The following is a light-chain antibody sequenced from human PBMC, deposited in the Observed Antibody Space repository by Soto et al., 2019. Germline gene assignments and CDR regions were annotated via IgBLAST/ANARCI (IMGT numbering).Light chain of an antibody. J-gene: IGKJ4*01. CDR3: QQRINWPLT. CDR2: AAS. Sequence: EILMTQSPSTLPVSPGERATLSCRASQSVSSNLAWYQQTPGQAPRLLIYAASTRATGIPARCSGSGSGTDFALTISSLEPEDFDVYYCQQRINWPLTFGGGTKVDIK. CDR1: QSVSSN. V-gene: IGKV3-15*01.